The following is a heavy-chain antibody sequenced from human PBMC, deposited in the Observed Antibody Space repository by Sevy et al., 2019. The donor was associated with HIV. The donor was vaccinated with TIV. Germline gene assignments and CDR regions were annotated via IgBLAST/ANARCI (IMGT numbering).Heavy chain of an antibody. CDR1: GFTVSSNY. D-gene: IGHD6-13*01. J-gene: IGHJ3*02. V-gene: IGHV3-53*01. Sequence: GGSLRLTCAASGFTVSSNYMSWVRQAPGKGLEWVSVIYSGGSTYYADSVKGRFTISRDNSKNTLYLQMNSLRAEDTAVYYCARERAPSSWQQRDAFDIWDQGTMVTVSS. CDR2: IYSGGST. CDR3: ARERAPSSWQQRDAFDI.